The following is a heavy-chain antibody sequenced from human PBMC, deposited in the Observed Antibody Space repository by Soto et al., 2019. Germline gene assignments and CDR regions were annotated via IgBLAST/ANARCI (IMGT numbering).Heavy chain of an antibody. CDR3: ASGDIVVVPAAMVYSSYGMDV. Sequence: XSVKVSCKASGYTFTSYGISWVRQAPGQGLEWMGWISAYNGNTNYAEKLQGRVTMTTDTSTTTVCMELRSLRSDYTAVYYCASGDIVVVPAAMVYSSYGMDVWGQGTTVTVSS. J-gene: IGHJ6*02. CDR1: GYTFTSYG. V-gene: IGHV1-18*04. CDR2: ISAYNGNT. D-gene: IGHD2-2*01.